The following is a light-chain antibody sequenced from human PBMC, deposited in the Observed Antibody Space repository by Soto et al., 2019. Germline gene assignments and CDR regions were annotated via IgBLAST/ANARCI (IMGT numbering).Light chain of an antibody. J-gene: IGLJ2*01. CDR3: SSYTSSSTLYVI. Sequence: QSVLTQPASVSGSPGQSITIPCTGTSSDVGGYKYVSWYQQHPGKAPKLMIYDVSDRPSGFSNRFSGSKSGNTASLTISGLQAEDEADYYCSSYTSSSTLYVIFGGGTKLTVL. CDR1: SSDVGGYKY. V-gene: IGLV2-14*01. CDR2: DVS.